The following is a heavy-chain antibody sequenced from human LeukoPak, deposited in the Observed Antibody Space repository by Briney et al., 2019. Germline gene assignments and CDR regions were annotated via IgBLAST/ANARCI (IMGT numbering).Heavy chain of an antibody. CDR3: AKVWQEFSSPPDAFDI. V-gene: IGHV3-30*18. D-gene: IGHD5-24*01. CDR2: ISYDGSNK. Sequence: PGRSLRLSCAASGFTFSSYGMHWVRQAPGKGLEWVAGISYDGSNKYYADSVKGLFTISRDNSKNTLYLQMNSLRAEDTAVYYCAKVWQEFSSPPDAFDIWGQGTMVTVSS. J-gene: IGHJ3*02. CDR1: GFTFSSYG.